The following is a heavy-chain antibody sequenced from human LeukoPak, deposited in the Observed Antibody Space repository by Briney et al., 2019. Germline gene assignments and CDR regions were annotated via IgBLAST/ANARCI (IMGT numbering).Heavy chain of an antibody. CDR2: ISGSGGST. Sequence: GGSLRLSCAASGFTFSSYAMSWVRQAPGKGLEWVSAISGSGGSTYYADSVKGRFTISRDNSKNPLYLQMNSLSAEDRVVYYCARDTTEGAVAVNFDYWGQGTMVTVSS. CDR3: ARDTTEGAVAVNFDY. CDR1: GFTFSSYA. V-gene: IGHV3-23*01. J-gene: IGHJ4*02. D-gene: IGHD6-19*01.